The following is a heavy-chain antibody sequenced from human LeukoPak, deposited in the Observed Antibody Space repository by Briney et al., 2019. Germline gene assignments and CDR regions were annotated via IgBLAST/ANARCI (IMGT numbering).Heavy chain of an antibody. CDR3: TRARDAFTRKSVFDI. CDR1: GGSISSYY. D-gene: IGHD3-16*01. CDR2: TYYRSKWYN. J-gene: IGHJ3*02. Sequence: SETLSLTCTVSGGSISSYYWTWIRQSPSRGLEWLGRTYYRSKWYNDYAVSVKSRITVNPDTSKNQFSLQLNSVTPEDTAVYYCTRARDAFTRKSVFDIWGQGTMVTVSS. V-gene: IGHV6-1*01.